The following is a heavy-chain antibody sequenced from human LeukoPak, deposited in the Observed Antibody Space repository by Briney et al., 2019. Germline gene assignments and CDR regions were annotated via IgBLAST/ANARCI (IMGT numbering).Heavy chain of an antibody. CDR2: IHYSGNT. D-gene: IGHD4-17*01. CDR1: GGSTSSSIHY. Sequence: SETLSLTCTVSGGSTSSSIHYWGWVRQSPRRGLEWIGTIHYSGNTYYNPSLESRVTISLDTSNNQFSLKLSSVIAADTAVYYCARDSLYGDYAIDPWGQGTLVTVSS. J-gene: IGHJ5*02. CDR3: ARDSLYGDYAIDP. V-gene: IGHV4-39*07.